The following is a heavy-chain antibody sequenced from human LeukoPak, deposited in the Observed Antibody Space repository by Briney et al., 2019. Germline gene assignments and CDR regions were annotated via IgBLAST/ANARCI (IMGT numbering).Heavy chain of an antibody. D-gene: IGHD3-10*01. CDR1: GFTFSSYA. CDR2: ISGSGGST. Sequence: GGSLRLSCAGSGFTFSSYAMSWVRQAPGKGLEWVSAISGSGGSTYYAVSVKGRFTISRDNSKNTLYLQMNSLRAEDTAVYYCAKTVYYGSGSYSYFDYWGQGTLVTVSS. J-gene: IGHJ4*02. CDR3: AKTVYYGSGSYSYFDY. V-gene: IGHV3-23*01.